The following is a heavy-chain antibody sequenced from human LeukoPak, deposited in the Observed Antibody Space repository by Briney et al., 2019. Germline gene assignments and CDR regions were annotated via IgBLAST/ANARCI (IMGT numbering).Heavy chain of an antibody. D-gene: IGHD6-13*01. CDR2: INPNSGGT. CDR3: ARAGPIAAAAYNWFDP. J-gene: IGHJ5*02. V-gene: IGHV1-2*02. Sequence: ASVKVSCKASGYTFTGYYMHWVRQAPGQGLEWMGWINPNSGGTNYAQKFQGRVTMTRDTSISTAYMELSRLRSDGTAVYYCARAGPIAAAAYNWFDPWGQGTQVTVSS. CDR1: GYTFTGYY.